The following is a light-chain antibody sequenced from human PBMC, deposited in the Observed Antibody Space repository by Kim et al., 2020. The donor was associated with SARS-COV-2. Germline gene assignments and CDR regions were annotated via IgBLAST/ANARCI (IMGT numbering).Light chain of an antibody. CDR2: STT. Sequence: PGGTVTLPCGSSTGTVTSDYYVNWYQQKPGQAPRALIYSTTTKRSWTPARFSGSLLGGRAALTLSGAQPEDEADYYCLLSHGGAWVFGGGTKLTVL. J-gene: IGLJ3*02. CDR3: LLSHGGAWV. V-gene: IGLV7-43*01. CDR1: TGTVTSDYY.